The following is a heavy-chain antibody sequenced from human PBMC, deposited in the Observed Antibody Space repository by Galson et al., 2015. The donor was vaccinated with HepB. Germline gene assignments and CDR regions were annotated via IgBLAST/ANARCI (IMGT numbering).Heavy chain of an antibody. D-gene: IGHD3-22*01. V-gene: IGHV3-15*01. Sequence: SLRLSCAASGFTFSNAWVSWVRQAPGKGLEWVGRIKSKTDGGTTDYAAPVKGRFTISRDDSKNTLYLQMNSLKTEDTAVYYCTTEARYYYDSSGYYPCDAFDIWGQGTMVTVSS. CDR1: GFTFSNAW. CDR3: TTEARYYYDSSGYYPCDAFDI. CDR2: IKSKTDGGTT. J-gene: IGHJ3*02.